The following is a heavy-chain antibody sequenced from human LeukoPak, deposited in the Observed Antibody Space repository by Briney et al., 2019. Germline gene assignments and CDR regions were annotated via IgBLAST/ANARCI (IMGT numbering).Heavy chain of an antibody. CDR3: ARLYSNYGFGSGYFDL. CDR1: GYILTNNW. D-gene: IGHD4-11*01. V-gene: IGHV5-51*01. CDR2: IYPGDSDT. J-gene: IGHJ2*01. Sequence: ESLKISCKVSGYILTNNWIGWVRQVPGKGLEWMGIIYPGDSDTRYSPSFQGQVTISADKSISTAYLQWSSLKASDTAMYYCARLYSNYGFGSGYFDLWGRGTLVTVSS.